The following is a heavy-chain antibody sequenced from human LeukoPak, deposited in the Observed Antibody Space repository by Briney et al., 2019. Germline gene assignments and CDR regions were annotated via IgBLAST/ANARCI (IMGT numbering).Heavy chain of an antibody. Sequence: GGSLRLSCEASGFTFSSYAMSWVRQAPGKGLEWVSVISGSGGSTYYADSVKGRFIISRDNAKNSLYLQMNSLRAEDTAVYYCARDFDGPASYWGQGTLVTVSS. CDR2: ISGSGGST. CDR3: ARDFDGPASY. V-gene: IGHV3-23*01. CDR1: GFTFSSYA. J-gene: IGHJ4*02. D-gene: IGHD5-24*01.